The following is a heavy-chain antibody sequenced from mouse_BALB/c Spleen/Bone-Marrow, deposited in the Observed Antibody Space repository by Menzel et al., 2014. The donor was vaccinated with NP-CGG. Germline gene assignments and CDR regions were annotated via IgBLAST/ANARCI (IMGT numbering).Heavy chain of an antibody. V-gene: IGHV2-9*02. CDR2: IWAGGST. Sequence: VKLVESGPGLVAPSQSLSITCTVSGFSLTSYGVHWVRQPPGKGLEWLGVIWAGGSTNYNSALMSRLSISKDNSKSQVFLKMNSLQTDDTAMYYCARERWGAMDYWGQGTSVTVSS. J-gene: IGHJ4*01. CDR1: GFSLTSYG. CDR3: ARERWGAMDY. D-gene: IGHD1-1*02.